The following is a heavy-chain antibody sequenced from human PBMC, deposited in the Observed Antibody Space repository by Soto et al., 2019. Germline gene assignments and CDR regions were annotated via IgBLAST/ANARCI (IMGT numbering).Heavy chain of an antibody. CDR3: ARGVRNYYGVDV. CDR1: GFTFSDYW. CDR2: IKFDGGIT. Sequence: EVQLVESGGGLVQPGGSLRRSCVASGFTFSDYWMHWVRQAPGKGLVWVSRIKFDGGITSHADSVKGRFTISRDNARNTVHLQMNSLRAEDTGVYYCARGVRNYYGVDVWGQGTTVTVSS. D-gene: IGHD2-2*01. J-gene: IGHJ6*02. V-gene: IGHV3-74*01.